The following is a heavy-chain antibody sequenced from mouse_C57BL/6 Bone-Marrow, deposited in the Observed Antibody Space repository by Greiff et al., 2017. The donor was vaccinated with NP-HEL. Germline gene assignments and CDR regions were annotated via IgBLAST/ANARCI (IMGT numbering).Heavy chain of an antibody. CDR3: ARSRQLSGFAY. V-gene: IGHV1-81*01. D-gene: IGHD3-2*02. CDR1: GYTFTSYG. Sequence: VQGVESGAELARPGASVKLSCKASGYTFTSYGISWVKQRTGQGLEWIGEIYPRSGNTYYNEKFKGKATLTADKSSSTAYMELRSLTSEDSAVYFCARSRQLSGFAYWGQGTLVTVSA. J-gene: IGHJ3*01. CDR2: IYPRSGNT.